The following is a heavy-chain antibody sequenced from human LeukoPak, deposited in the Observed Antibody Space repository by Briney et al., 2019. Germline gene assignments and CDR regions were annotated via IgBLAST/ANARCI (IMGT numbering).Heavy chain of an antibody. CDR3: ARGIYCSGGSCYYFDY. D-gene: IGHD2-15*01. Sequence: SETLSLTCTVSGGSISSGGYYWSWIRRHPGKGLEWIGYIYYSGSTYYNPSLKSRVTISVDRSKNQFSLKLSSVTAADTAVYYCARGIYCSGGSCYYFDYWGQGTLVTVSS. CDR1: GGSISSGGYY. J-gene: IGHJ4*02. CDR2: IYYSGST. V-gene: IGHV4-31*03.